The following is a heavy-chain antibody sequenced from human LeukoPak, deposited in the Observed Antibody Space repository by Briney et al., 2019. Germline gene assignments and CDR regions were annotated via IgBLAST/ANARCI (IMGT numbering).Heavy chain of an antibody. CDR2: IYYSGST. CDR3: ARHVGEKYDILTGYYTHPKHDAFDI. D-gene: IGHD3-9*01. V-gene: IGHV4-59*08. J-gene: IGHJ3*02. CDR1: GGSISSYY. Sequence: SETLSLTCTVSGGSISSYYWSWIRQPPGKGLEWIGYIYYSGSTNYNPSLKSRVTISVDTSKNQFSLKLSSVTAADTAVYYCARHVGEKYDILTGYYTHPKHDAFDIWGQGTMVTVSS.